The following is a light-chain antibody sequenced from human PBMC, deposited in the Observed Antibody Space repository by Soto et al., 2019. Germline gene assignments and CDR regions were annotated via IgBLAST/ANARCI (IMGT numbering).Light chain of an antibody. CDR3: ASWDDNLHGWV. CDR1: SSNIGNNA. Sequence: QSVLTQPPSVSEAPRQRVTISCSGSSSNIGNNAVNWYQQLPGKAPKLLIYYDDLKPSGVSDRFSATKSGTSASLAISGLQSEDEAHYFCASWDDNLHGWVFGGGTQLTVL. J-gene: IGLJ3*02. CDR2: YDD. V-gene: IGLV1-36*01.